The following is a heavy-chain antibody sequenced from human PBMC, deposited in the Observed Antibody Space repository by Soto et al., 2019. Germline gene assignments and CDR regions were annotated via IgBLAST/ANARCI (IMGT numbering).Heavy chain of an antibody. CDR3: AREIIVEPQMTTVTTRSRSYYGMYV. D-gene: IGHD4-4*01. Sequence: QVQLVQSGAEVKKPGSSVKVSCKASGGTFSSYAISWVRQAPGQGLEWMGGIIPIFGTANYAQKFQGRVTITADESTSTAYMELSSLRSEDTAVYYCAREIIVEPQMTTVTTRSRSYYGMYVWGQGTTVTVSS. V-gene: IGHV1-69*12. CDR1: GGTFSSYA. J-gene: IGHJ6*02. CDR2: IIPIFGTA.